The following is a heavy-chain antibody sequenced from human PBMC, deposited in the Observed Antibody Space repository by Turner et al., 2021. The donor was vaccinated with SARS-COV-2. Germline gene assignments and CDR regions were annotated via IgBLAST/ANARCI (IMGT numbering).Heavy chain of an antibody. D-gene: IGHD3-16*02. CDR2: ISGSADST. CDR3: ASYVWGSYRYIDH. Sequence: EVQLVESGGGFVQPGGSLRLSCAASGFTFNLFAMGGVRQAPGKGLEWFSGISGSADSTYHADSVRGRFTISRDNSKNTLYLQMNSLRAEDTALYYCASYVWGSYRYIDHWGQGTLVTVSS. CDR1: GFTFNLFA. V-gene: IGHV3-23*04. J-gene: IGHJ4*02.